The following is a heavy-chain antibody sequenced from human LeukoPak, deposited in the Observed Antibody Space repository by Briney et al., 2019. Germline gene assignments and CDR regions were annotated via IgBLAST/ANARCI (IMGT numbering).Heavy chain of an antibody. D-gene: IGHD4-23*01. J-gene: IGHJ4*02. CDR3: ATTTVTTVVIGGARRDY. V-gene: IGHV4-59*01. Sequence: SETLSLTRTVSGASISSYYWSWIRQPPGKGLEWIGDMHYSGSTNYNPSLKSRVTISVDTSKNQFSLKLSSVTAADTAVYYCATTTVTTVVIGGARRDYWGQGTLVTVSS. CDR2: MHYSGST. CDR1: GASISSYY.